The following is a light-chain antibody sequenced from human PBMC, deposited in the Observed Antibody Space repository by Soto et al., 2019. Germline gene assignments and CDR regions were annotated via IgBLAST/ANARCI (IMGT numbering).Light chain of an antibody. CDR1: QSVSNNY. CDR3: QQYRSSYPYT. Sequence: EVVLTQSPGTLSLSPGERATLSCRASQSVSNNYFAWYQQKPGQAPRLLIFGSSDRAAGIPDRFSGSGSGTDFTLTISRLEPEDFAVYYWQQYRSSYPYTFGQGTKVEIK. CDR2: GSS. V-gene: IGKV3-20*01. J-gene: IGKJ2*01.